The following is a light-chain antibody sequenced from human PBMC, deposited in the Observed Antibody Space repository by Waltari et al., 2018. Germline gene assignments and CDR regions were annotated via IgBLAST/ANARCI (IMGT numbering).Light chain of an antibody. J-gene: IGLJ3*02. CDR3: QTWDRKSLV. V-gene: IGLV3-1*01. CDR1: NLGDEH. Sequence: SYDLTQPTSVSVSPGQTGSISCSGDNLGDEHACWYQKKAGQSPILVIFEDDKRPSGIPERFSGSKPGNTATLTISGAQSSDEADYYCQTWDRKSLVFGGGTKLTVL. CDR2: EDD.